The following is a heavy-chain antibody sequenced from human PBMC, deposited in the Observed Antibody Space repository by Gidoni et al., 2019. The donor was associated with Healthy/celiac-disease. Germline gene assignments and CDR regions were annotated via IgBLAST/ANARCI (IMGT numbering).Heavy chain of an antibody. CDR2: IIPSLGIA. CDR3: ARDRSPTYYYDSSGYTPYAFDI. D-gene: IGHD3-22*01. J-gene: IGHJ3*02. V-gene: IGHV1-69*04. Sequence: QVQLVQSGDEVKKPGSSVKVSCKASGGPFSCYAISWVRQAPGQDLEWMGRIIPSLGIANYAQKFQGRVTITADKSTSTAYMELSSLRSEDTAVYYCARDRSPTYYYDSSGYTPYAFDIWGQGTMVTVSS. CDR1: GGPFSCYA.